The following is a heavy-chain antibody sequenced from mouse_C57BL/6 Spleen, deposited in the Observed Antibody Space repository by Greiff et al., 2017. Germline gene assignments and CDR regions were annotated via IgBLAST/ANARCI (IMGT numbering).Heavy chain of an antibody. J-gene: IGHJ1*03. CDR2: ISSGSSTI. V-gene: IGHV5-17*01. D-gene: IGHD2-1*01. Sequence: EVMLVESGGGLVKPGGSLKLSCAASGFTFSDYGMHWVRQAPEKGLEWVAYISSGSSTIYYADTVKGRFTISSDNAKNTLFLQMTSLRSEDTAMYYCARPHYGNYVGYFDVWGTGTTVTVSS. CDR3: ARPHYGNYVGYFDV. CDR1: GFTFSDYG.